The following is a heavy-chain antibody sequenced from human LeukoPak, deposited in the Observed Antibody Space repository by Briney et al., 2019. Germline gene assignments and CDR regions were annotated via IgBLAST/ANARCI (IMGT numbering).Heavy chain of an antibody. CDR3: ARGVEPLAANSLAY. D-gene: IGHD1-14*01. V-gene: IGHV3-53*01. J-gene: IGHJ4*02. CDR2: LYSDGNT. Sequence: PGGSLRLSRAASGFTAITNDMTWVRQAPGRGLEWVSVLYSDGNTKYADSVQGRFTMSTDNSKNTLYLEMNSLSADDTAVYYCARGVEPLAANSLAYWGQGTLVTVSS. CDR1: GFTAITND.